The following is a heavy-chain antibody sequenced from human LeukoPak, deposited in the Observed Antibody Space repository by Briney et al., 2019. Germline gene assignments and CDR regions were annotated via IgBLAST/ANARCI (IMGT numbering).Heavy chain of an antibody. CDR1: GFTFSSYA. J-gene: IGHJ4*02. V-gene: IGHV3-30*04. D-gene: IGHD3-10*01. CDR2: ISYDGSNK. Sequence: GGSLRLSCAASGFTFSSYAMHWVRQAPGKGLEWVAVISYDGSNKYYADSVKGRFTISRDNSKNTLYLQMNSLRAEDTAVYYCARDQMVRGVIVGFDYWGQGTLVTVSS. CDR3: ARDQMVRGVIVGFDY.